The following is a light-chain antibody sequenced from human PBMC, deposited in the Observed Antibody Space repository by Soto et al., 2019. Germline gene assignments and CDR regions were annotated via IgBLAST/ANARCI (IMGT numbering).Light chain of an antibody. J-gene: IGKJ4*01. CDR2: AAS. V-gene: IGKV1-39*01. CDR1: QSISSY. CDR3: QQIYITPA. Sequence: DIQMTQSPSSLSASVGDRVTITCRASQSISSYLNWYQQKPGKAPKLLIYAASSLQSGVPSRFSGSGSGTDFTLTISSLQPEDFATYYWQQIYITPAFGGGTKVQIK.